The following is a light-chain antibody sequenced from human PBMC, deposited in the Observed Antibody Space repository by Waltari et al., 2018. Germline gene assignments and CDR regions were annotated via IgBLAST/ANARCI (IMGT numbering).Light chain of an antibody. CDR3: QQYFSTPYT. V-gene: IGKV4-1*01. J-gene: IGKJ2*01. CDR2: WAS. Sequence: DFVMTQSPASLAVSLGERATINCRSSQSFLYRSNNKNYLAWYQQKPGQPPKLLIYWASTRESGVPGRFSGSGSGTDFTLTITSLQAEDVAVYYCQQYFSTPYTFGQGTKLEIK. CDR1: QSFLYRSNNKNY.